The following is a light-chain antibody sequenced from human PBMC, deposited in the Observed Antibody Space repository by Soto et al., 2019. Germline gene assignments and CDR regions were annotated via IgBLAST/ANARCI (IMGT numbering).Light chain of an antibody. CDR2: GAS. CDR3: QNYNRAPIT. Sequence: DIQMTQSPSSLSASVGDRVTITCRASQDISIYLAWYQQTPGKVPKHLIYGASKLQSGVPSRFSGGGSGTNFTLTISSLQPEDVGTYYCQNYNRAPITFGQGTRLEIK. J-gene: IGKJ5*01. CDR1: QDISIY. V-gene: IGKV1-27*01.